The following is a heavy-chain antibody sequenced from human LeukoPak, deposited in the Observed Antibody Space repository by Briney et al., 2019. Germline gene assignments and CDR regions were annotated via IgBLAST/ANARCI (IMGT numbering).Heavy chain of an antibody. CDR2: ISWNSGSI. D-gene: IGHD3-3*01. CDR1: GFTFDDYA. V-gene: IGHV3-9*01. Sequence: PGGSLRLSCAASGFTFDDYAMHWVRQAPGKGLEWVSGISWNSGSIGYADSVKGRFTISRDNAKNSLYLQMNSLRAEDTAVYYCAKERRYYDFWSGPEHWGQGTLVTVSS. CDR3: AKERRYYDFWSGPEH. J-gene: IGHJ1*01.